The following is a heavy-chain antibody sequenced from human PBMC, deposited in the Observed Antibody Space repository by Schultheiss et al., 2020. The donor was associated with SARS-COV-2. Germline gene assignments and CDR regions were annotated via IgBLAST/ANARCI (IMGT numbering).Heavy chain of an antibody. Sequence: ASVKVSCKASGYTFTSYYMHWVRQAPGQGLEWMGIINPSGGSTSYAQKFQGRVTMTRDTSTSTAYMELSSQRSDDTAVYYCARETAVLSYASGSYRVHYYGMDVWGQGTTVTVSS. CDR3: ARETAVLSYASGSYRVHYYGMDV. D-gene: IGHD3-10*01. CDR1: GYTFTSYY. V-gene: IGHV1-46*01. CDR2: INPSGGST. J-gene: IGHJ6*02.